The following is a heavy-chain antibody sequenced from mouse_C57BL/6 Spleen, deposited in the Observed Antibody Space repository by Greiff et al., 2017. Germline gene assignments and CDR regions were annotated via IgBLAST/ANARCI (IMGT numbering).Heavy chain of an antibody. Sequence: VPGPGLVKPSQSLSLTCSVTGYSITSGYYWNWIRQFPGNKLEWMGYISYDGSNNYNPSLKNRISLTRNTSKNLFCLKLEYVTTEDTATCSCARDVGDLDYWGQGTTLTVSS. D-gene: IGHD3-3*01. J-gene: IGHJ2*01. CDR3: ARDVGDLDY. CDR2: ISYDGSN. V-gene: IGHV3-6*01. CDR1: GYSITSGYY.